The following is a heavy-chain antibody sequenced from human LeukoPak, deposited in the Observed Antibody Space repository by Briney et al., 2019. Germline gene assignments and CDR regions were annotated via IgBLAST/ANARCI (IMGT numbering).Heavy chain of an antibody. CDR1: GFTLSSYA. D-gene: IGHD6-13*01. V-gene: IGHV3-23*01. Sequence: GGSLRLSCAASGFTLSSYAMSRVRQAPGKGLEWVSAISSSGGDTYYADSVKGRFTISRDNSKNTLYLQMNSLRAEDTAVYYCAKDYEYNSNTWYFHWGRGTLVSVSS. J-gene: IGHJ4*02. CDR2: ISSSGGDT. CDR3: AKDYEYNSNTWYFH.